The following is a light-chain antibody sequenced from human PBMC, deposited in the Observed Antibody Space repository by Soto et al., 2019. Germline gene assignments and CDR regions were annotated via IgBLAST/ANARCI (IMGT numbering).Light chain of an antibody. CDR2: DAY. V-gene: IGKV3-15*01. J-gene: IGKJ4*01. Sequence: EIIMTQSPATLSVSPGERDTLSCRASQGVGSTLAWYRQRPGQAPRLLIYDAYIRASGVPARFSGSGSGTEFTLTISGLQSEDFAVYFCQHYKTWPLAFGGGTKV. CDR1: QGVGST. CDR3: QHYKTWPLA.